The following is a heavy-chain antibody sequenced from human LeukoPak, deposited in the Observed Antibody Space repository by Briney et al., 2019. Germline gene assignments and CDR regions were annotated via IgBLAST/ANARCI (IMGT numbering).Heavy chain of an antibody. D-gene: IGHD3-10*01. CDR3: VLLWFGELSLSAFDI. V-gene: IGHV3-23*01. J-gene: IGHJ3*02. CDR1: GFTFSSYA. CDR2: ISGSGGST. Sequence: PGVSLRLSCAASGFTFSSYAMSWVRQAPGKGLEWVSAISGSGGSTYYADSVKGRFTISRDNSKNTLYLQMNSLRAEDTAVYYCVLLWFGELSLSAFDIWGQGTMVTVSS.